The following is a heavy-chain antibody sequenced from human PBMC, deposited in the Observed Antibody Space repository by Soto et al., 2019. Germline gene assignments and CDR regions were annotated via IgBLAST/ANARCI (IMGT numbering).Heavy chain of an antibody. CDR2: IYSGGST. V-gene: IGHV3-53*01. D-gene: IGHD5-12*01. CDR1: VFTVSINY. Sequence: PGGSLRLSCAASVFTVSINYMSRVRQAPGKGLEGGSFIYSGGSTYYAGSVKFRFTISRENSENTLYLQMNSLRAEDTAVDYCARESSATGYNGYDYHWFDPWGQGTLVTVSS. CDR3: ARESSATGYNGYDYHWFDP. J-gene: IGHJ5*02.